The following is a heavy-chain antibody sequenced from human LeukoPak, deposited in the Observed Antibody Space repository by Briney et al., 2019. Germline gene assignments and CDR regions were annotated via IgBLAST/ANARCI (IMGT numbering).Heavy chain of an antibody. CDR2: IHYSGST. J-gene: IGHJ4*02. D-gene: IGHD1-1*01. CDR1: NGSMSSSNYY. Sequence: SETLSLTCTVPNGSMSSSNYYWGWIRQPPGKGLEWIASIHYSGSTFHNPSLRSRLTISVDTSTSQFSLKLSSVTAADTAMYYCARHEERVTLFNWGQGTLVTVSS. V-gene: IGHV4-39*01. CDR3: ARHEERVTLFN.